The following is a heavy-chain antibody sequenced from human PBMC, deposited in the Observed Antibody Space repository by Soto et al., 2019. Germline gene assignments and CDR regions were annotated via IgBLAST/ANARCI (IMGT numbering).Heavy chain of an antibody. J-gene: IGHJ6*02. V-gene: IGHV3-11*01. CDR3: ARGAAMAYGMDV. Sequence: QVQLVESGGGLVKPGGTLRLCCAASGFTCSDYYTSWIRQAPGKGLEWVSYISSSGSTIFYADSVKGRFTISRDNAKNSLYLQMNSLRAEDTAVYYCARGAAMAYGMDVWGQGTTVTFSS. CDR2: ISSSGSTI. D-gene: IGHD5-18*01. CDR1: GFTCSDYY.